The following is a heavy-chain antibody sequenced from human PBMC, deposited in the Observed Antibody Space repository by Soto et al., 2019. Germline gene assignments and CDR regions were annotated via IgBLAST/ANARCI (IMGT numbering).Heavy chain of an antibody. V-gene: IGHV1-69*13. CDR3: ARGGYDYYDSSGLYYFDY. J-gene: IGHJ4*02. CDR1: GGTFSSYA. CDR2: VIPIFGTA. D-gene: IGHD3-22*01. Sequence: SVKVSCKASGGTFSSYAISWVRQAPGQVLEWMGGVIPIFGTANYAQKFQGRVTITADESTSTAYMELSSLRSEDTAVYYCARGGYDYYDSSGLYYFDYWGQGTLVTVSS.